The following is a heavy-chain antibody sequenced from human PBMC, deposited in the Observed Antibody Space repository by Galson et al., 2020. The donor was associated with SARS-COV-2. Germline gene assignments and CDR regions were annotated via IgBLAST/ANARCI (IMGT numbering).Heavy chain of an antibody. Sequence: GGSLRLSCKGSGYSFTTYWIAWVRQMPGKGLEWMGIIYPGDSDTRYSPSFQGQVTISADKSIGTTYLQWSRLKASDTAMYYCARVTSLTGDFDYWGQGTLVTVSS. D-gene: IGHD3-16*01. J-gene: IGHJ4*02. V-gene: IGHV5-51*01. CDR2: IYPGDSDT. CDR1: GYSFTTYW. CDR3: ARVTSLTGDFDY.